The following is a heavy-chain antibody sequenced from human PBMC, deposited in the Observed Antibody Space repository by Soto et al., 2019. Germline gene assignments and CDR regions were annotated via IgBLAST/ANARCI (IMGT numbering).Heavy chain of an antibody. D-gene: IGHD1-7*01. CDR1: GFTFSTYA. CDR2: ISANGQGI. J-gene: IGHJ4*02. Sequence: GGSLRLSCAASGFTFSTYALSWVRQAPGKGLEWVSAISANGQGIYYADSVRGRFTISRDNSKNTIFLHMDSLRAEDTAVYYCAKDRNYPRDQFHYWGPGTLVTVSS. CDR3: AKDRNYPRDQFHY. V-gene: IGHV3-23*01.